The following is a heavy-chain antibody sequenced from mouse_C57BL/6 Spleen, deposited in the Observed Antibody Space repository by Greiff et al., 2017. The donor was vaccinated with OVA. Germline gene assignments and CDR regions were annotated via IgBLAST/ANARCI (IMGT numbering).Heavy chain of an antibody. J-gene: IGHJ1*03. CDR1: GYTFTSYW. CDR3: ARMGYYYGSSHWYFDV. Sequence: QVQLQQSGTELVKPGASVKLSCKASGYTFTSYWIHWVKQRPGQGLEWIGNINPSNGGTNYNEKFKSKATLTVDKSSSTAYMQLSSLTSEDSAVYYCARMGYYYGSSHWYFDVWGTGTTVTVSS. V-gene: IGHV1-53*01. D-gene: IGHD1-1*01. CDR2: INPSNGGT.